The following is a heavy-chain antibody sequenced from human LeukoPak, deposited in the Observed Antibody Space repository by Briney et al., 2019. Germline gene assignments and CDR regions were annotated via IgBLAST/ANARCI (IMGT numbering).Heavy chain of an antibody. CDR1: GGSISSSSYY. CDR3: ARASHDYGDYSHFDY. V-gene: IGHV4-39*07. J-gene: IGHJ4*02. Sequence: SETLSLTCTVSGGSISSSSYYWGWIRQPPGKGLEWIGSIYYSGSTYYDPSLKSRVTISVDTSKNQFSLKLSSVTAADTAVYYCARASHDYGDYSHFDYWGQGTLVTVSS. CDR2: IYYSGST. D-gene: IGHD4-17*01.